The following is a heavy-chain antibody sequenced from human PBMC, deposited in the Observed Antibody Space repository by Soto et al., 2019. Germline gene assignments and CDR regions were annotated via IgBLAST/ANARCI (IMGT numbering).Heavy chain of an antibody. CDR1: GFTFSSYA. CDR2: ISYDGSNK. D-gene: IGHD3-3*01. J-gene: IGHJ4*02. CDR3: ARFLSY. Sequence: LGLSCAASGFTFSSYAMHWVRQAPGKGLEWVAVISYDGSNKYYADSVKGRFTISRDNSKNTLYLQMNSLRAEDTAVYYCARFLSYWGQGTLVTVSS. V-gene: IGHV3-30-3*01.